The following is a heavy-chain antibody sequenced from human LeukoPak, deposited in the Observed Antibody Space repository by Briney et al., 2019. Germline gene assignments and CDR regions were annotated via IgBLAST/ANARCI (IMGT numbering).Heavy chain of an antibody. D-gene: IGHD5-18*01. J-gene: IGHJ4*02. Sequence: GGSLRLSCAASGLSVSSNSMSWVRQAPGKGLEWVSIIHSGGNTYYADSVKGRFTISRDNSKNTLYLQMNSLRAEDTAVYYCASDTVDTAVGIDYWGQGTLVTVSS. V-gene: IGHV3-53*01. CDR3: ASDTVDTAVGIDY. CDR1: GLSVSSNS. CDR2: IHSGGNT.